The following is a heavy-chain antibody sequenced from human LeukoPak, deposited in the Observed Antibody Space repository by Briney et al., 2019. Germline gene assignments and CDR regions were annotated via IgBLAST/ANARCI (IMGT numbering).Heavy chain of an antibody. V-gene: IGHV1-2*02. CDR1: GYTFTGYY. CDR2: INPNSGDT. CDR3: ARDLSYYGSGSYYFDY. Sequence: GASVKVSCKASGYTFTGYYMHWMRQAPGQGPEWMGWINPNSGDTNYAQKFQGRVTMTRDTSISPAYMELSRLRSDDTAVYYCARDLSYYGSGSYYFDYWGQGTLVTVSS. D-gene: IGHD3-10*01. J-gene: IGHJ4*02.